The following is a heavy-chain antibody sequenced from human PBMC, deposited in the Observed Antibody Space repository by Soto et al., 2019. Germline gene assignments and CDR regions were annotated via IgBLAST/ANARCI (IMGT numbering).Heavy chain of an antibody. CDR3: ARMNYYDTSGYPFDY. Sequence: PSETLSLTCTFSGFSISSYYWSWIRQPPGKGLEWIGYIYFRGTTNYNPSLKSRVTMSADTSKNQFSLKLNSVTAADTAVYYCARMNYYDTSGYPFDYWGQGMMVTVPQ. CDR1: GFSISSYY. V-gene: IGHV4-59*01. D-gene: IGHD3-22*01. J-gene: IGHJ4*02. CDR2: IYFRGTT.